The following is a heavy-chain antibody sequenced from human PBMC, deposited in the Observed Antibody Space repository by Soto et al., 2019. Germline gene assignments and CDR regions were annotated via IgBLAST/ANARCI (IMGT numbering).Heavy chain of an antibody. V-gene: IGHV3-7*05. J-gene: IGHJ4*02. D-gene: IGHD2-2*01. Sequence: GGSLRLSCAASGFTFSSYWMSWVRRAPGKGLEWVANIKQDGSEKYYVDSVKGRFTISRDNAKNSLYLQMNSLRAEDTAVYYCARDLVVVVPAANDLSYYFDYWGQGTLVTVSS. CDR2: IKQDGSEK. CDR3: ARDLVVVVPAANDLSYYFDY. CDR1: GFTFSSYW.